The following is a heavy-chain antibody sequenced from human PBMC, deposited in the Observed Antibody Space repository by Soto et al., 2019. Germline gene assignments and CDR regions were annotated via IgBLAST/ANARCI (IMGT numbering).Heavy chain of an antibody. J-gene: IGHJ4*02. CDR3: ARLPTAYSSSWPVDY. D-gene: IGHD6-13*01. CDR2: ISSSSSYI. CDR1: GFTFSSYS. V-gene: IGHV3-21*01. Sequence: PGGSLRLSCAASGFTFSSYSMNWVRQAPGKGLEWVSSISSSSSYIYYADSVKGRFTISRDNAKNSLYLQMNSLRAEDTAVYYCARLPTAYSSSWPVDYWGQGTLVTVSS.